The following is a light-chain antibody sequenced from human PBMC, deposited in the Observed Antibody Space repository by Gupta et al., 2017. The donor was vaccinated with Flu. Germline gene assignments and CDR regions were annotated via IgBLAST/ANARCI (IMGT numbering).Light chain of an antibody. CDR3: QQYNNWPLWT. J-gene: IGKJ2*02. CDR1: QSVNSN. V-gene: IGKV3-15*01. CDR2: GAS. Sequence: EIVMTQSPATLSVSPGERATLSCRASQSVNSNLAWYQQKPGQAPRLLIYGASTRATGIPARFSDSGSGTKFTLTISSLLSEDFAVYYCQQYNNWPLWTFGHGTKLEIK.